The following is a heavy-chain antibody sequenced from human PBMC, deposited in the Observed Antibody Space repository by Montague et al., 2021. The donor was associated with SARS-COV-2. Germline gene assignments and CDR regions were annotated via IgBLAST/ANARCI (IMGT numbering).Heavy chain of an antibody. CDR2: IYYSGST. D-gene: IGHD3-10*01. J-gene: IGHJ4*02. CDR1: GGSISSSY. CDR3: ARSSGSYSTFDF. Sequence: SETLSLTCTVSGGSISSSYWTWIRQPPGKGLEWIGYIYYSGSTSYNPSLKSRVTMPVDTSKNQFSLKLSSVTAADTAVYYCARSSGSYSTFDFWGQGTLVTASS. V-gene: IGHV4-59*08.